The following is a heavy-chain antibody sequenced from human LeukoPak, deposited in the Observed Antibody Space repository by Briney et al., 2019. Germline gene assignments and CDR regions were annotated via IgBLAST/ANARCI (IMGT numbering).Heavy chain of an antibody. V-gene: IGHV1-69*04. D-gene: IGHD2-15*01. CDR1: GGTFSSYA. J-gene: IGHJ4*02. CDR3: ARTPRGYCSGGSCYSTRPYDY. Sequence: SVKVSCKASGGTFSSYAISWVRQAPGQGLEWMGRIIPILGIANYAQKFQGRVTVTADKSTSTAYMELSSLRSEDTAVYYCARTPRGYCSGGSCYSTRPYDYWGQGTLVTVSS. CDR2: IIPILGIA.